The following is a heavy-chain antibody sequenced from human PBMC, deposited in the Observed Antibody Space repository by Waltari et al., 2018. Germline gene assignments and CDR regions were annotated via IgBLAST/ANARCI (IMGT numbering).Heavy chain of an antibody. V-gene: IGHV4-39*07. Sequence: QLQLQESGPRLVKPSETLSLTCTVSGGSISSSSYYWGWIRQPPGKGLEWIGSIYYSGSTYYHPSLKSRVTIAVDTSKNQFSLKLSSVTAADTAVYYCARGDYGDYQDAFDIWGQGTMVTVSS. CDR3: ARGDYGDYQDAFDI. CDR2: IYYSGST. D-gene: IGHD4-17*01. J-gene: IGHJ3*02. CDR1: GGSISSSSYY.